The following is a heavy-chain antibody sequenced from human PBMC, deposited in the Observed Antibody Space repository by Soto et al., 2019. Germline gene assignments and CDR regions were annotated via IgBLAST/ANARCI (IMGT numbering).Heavy chain of an antibody. Sequence: QVQLVQSGAEVERPGASVKVSCKASGDSFTMYGMHWVRQAPGQSLEGMGWINAGNGDRKYSEKFQGRVTITKDTSASTTYMELSSLRSEDTAVYYCARATLRYYAMDVWGQGTTVTVSS. J-gene: IGHJ6*02. V-gene: IGHV1-3*01. CDR3: ARATLRYYAMDV. CDR1: GDSFTMYG. CDR2: INAGNGDR.